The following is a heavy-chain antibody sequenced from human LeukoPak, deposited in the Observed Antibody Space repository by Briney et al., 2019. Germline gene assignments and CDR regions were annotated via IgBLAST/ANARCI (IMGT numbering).Heavy chain of an antibody. CDR1: GFTFSSYS. CDR2: ISSSSSYI. D-gene: IGHD6-19*01. CDR3: ARASSGWYGNFDY. Sequence: GGSLRLSXAASGFTFSSYSMNWVGQAPGKGLEWVSSISSSSSYIYYADPVKGRFTISRDNAKNSLYLQMNSLRAEDTAMYYCARASSGWYGNFDYWGQGTLVTVSS. J-gene: IGHJ4*02. V-gene: IGHV3-21*01.